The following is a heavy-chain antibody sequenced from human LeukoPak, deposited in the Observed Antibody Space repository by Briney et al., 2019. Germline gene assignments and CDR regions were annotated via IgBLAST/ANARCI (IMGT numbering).Heavy chain of an antibody. CDR3: ARMSSES. Sequence: GGSLRLSCAASGFTFSNYNMNWVRQASGKGLEWVSYISSSSSYIYYADSVKGRFTISRDNSKNTLYLQMNSLRAEDTAVYYCARMSSESWGQGTLVTVSS. D-gene: IGHD3-22*01. V-gene: IGHV3-21*01. CDR1: GFTFSNYN. CDR2: ISSSSSYI. J-gene: IGHJ4*02.